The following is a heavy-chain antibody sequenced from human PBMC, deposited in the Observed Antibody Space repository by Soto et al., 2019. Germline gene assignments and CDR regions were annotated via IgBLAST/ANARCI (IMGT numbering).Heavy chain of an antibody. J-gene: IGHJ5*02. CDR3: ARGTYYYGSGSYWFDP. CDR2: IYYSGST. Sequence: SETLSLTCTVSGGSINSGDYYWSWIRQPPGKGLEWIGYIYYSGSTYYNPSLKSRVTISVDTSKNQFSLKLSSVTAADTAVYYCARGTYYYGSGSYWFDPWGQGTLVTVSS. CDR1: GGSINSGDYY. V-gene: IGHV4-30-4*01. D-gene: IGHD3-10*01.